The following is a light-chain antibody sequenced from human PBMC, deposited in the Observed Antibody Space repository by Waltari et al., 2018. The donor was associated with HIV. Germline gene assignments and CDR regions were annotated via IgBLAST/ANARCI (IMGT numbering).Light chain of an antibody. CDR2: REN. CDR1: SLGGKS. J-gene: IGLJ2*01. Sequence: SYVLTQPPSVSVAPGETAAMNCEGPSLGGKSVQWYRQKPGQAPMLVVFRENDRPSGIPDRFAGSHSEALATLTISRVEAGDEADYYCHVWDSASDQVVFGGGTKLTVL. CDR3: HVWDSASDQVV. V-gene: IGLV3-21*02.